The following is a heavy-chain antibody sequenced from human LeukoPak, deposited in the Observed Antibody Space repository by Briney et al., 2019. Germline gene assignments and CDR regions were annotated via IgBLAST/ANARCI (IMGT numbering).Heavy chain of an antibody. V-gene: IGHV4-59*01. Sequence: SETLSLTCTVSGGSISSYYWSWIRQPPGKGLEWIGYIYYSGSTNYNPSLKSRVTISVDTSKNQFCLKLSSVTAADTAVYYCAGPGYSRFWFAPGAQGPLVTVPS. CDR2: IYYSGST. CDR1: GGSISSYY. D-gene: IGHD6-13*01. CDR3: AGPGYSRFWFAP. J-gene: IGHJ5*02.